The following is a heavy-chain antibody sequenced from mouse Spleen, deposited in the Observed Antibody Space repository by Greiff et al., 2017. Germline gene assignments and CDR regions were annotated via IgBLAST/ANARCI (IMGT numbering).Heavy chain of an antibody. Sequence: DVKLVESGPGLVKPSQSLSLTCSVTGYSITSGYYWNWIRQFPGNKLEWMGYISYDGSNNYNPSLKNRISITRDTSKNQFFLKLNSVTTEDTATYYCAREGYYGDPFAYWGQGTLVTVSA. V-gene: IGHV3-6*01. CDR1: GYSITSGYY. D-gene: IGHD2-13*01. CDR2: ISYDGSN. J-gene: IGHJ3*01. CDR3: AREGYYGDPFAY.